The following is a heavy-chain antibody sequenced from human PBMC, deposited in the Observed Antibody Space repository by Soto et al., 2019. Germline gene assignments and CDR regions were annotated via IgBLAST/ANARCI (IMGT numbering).Heavy chain of an antibody. CDR2: IWYDGSNK. CDR1: GFTFSSYG. Sequence: QVQLVESGGGVVQPGRSLRLSCAASGFTFSSYGMHWVRQAPGKGLEWVAVIWYDGSNKYYADSVKGRLTISRDNSKKTLYLQMNSLRAEDTAVYYCASEYCSGGRCYYYGMDVWGQGTTVTVSS. CDR3: ASEYCSGGRCYYYGMDV. D-gene: IGHD2-15*01. V-gene: IGHV3-33*01. J-gene: IGHJ6*02.